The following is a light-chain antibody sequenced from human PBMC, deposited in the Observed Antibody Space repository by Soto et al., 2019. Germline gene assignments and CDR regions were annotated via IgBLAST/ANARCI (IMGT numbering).Light chain of an antibody. Sequence: ALTQPPSASGTPGQRVTISCSGSSSNIGSNYVYWYQQLPGTAPKLLIYRNNQRPPGVPDRFSGSKSGTSASLAISGLRSEDEADYYCAAWDDSLSGYVFGTGTKVTVL. CDR2: RNN. J-gene: IGLJ1*01. CDR1: SSNIGSNY. V-gene: IGLV1-47*01. CDR3: AAWDDSLSGYV.